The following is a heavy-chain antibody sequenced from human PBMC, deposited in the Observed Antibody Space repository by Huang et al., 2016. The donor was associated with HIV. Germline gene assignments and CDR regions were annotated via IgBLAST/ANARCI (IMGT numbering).Heavy chain of an antibody. CDR3: ARAVDGFNSKGFYMDV. Sequence: QVQLVESGGGVVQPGGSLRLSCGASGFIFANFGMHWVRQDPGRGLEWVEFRRADGSNEYNGESVKGRFSISRDKFENMVYLQMNSLGDGDTAIYYCARAVDGFNSKGFYMDVWGKGTAVIVSS. V-gene: IGHV3-30*02. CDR1: GFIFANFG. D-gene: IGHD5-12*01. CDR2: RRADGSNE. J-gene: IGHJ6*03.